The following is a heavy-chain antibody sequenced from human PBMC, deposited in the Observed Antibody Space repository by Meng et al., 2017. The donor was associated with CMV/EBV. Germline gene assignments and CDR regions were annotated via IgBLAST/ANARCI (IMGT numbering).Heavy chain of an antibody. V-gene: IGHV1-46*01. Sequence: CKASGYTFTSYYVHWVRQAPGQGLEWMGIINPSGGSTSYAQKFQGRVTMTRDTSTSTVYMELSSLRSEDTAVYYCARSELWFGELLYSWGQGTLVTVSS. D-gene: IGHD3-10*01. J-gene: IGHJ4*02. CDR3: ARSELWFGELLYS. CDR1: GYTFTSYY. CDR2: INPSGGST.